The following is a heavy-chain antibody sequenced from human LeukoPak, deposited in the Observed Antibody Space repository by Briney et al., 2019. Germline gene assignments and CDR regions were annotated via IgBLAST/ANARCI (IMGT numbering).Heavy chain of an antibody. CDR3: ARGTLAARVANY. CDR1: GGSFSGYY. D-gene: IGHD6-6*01. Sequence: SETLSLTCAVYGGSFSGYYWSWIRQPPGKGLEWIGEINHSGSTNYNPSLKSRVTISVDTSKNQFSLKLSSVTAADTAVYYCARGTLAARVANYWGQGTLVTVSS. CDR2: INHSGST. V-gene: IGHV4-34*01. J-gene: IGHJ4*02.